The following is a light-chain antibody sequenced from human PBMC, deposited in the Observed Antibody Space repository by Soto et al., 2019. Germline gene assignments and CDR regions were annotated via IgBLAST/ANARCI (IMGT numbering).Light chain of an antibody. J-gene: IGLJ1*01. CDR2: ENS. Sequence: SYELSQPPSVSVAPGQTARITCWGSYFGSKSVHWYQRKPGQAPVLVVYENSDRPSGIPERFSGSNSGNTATLTISRVEAGDEGDYYCQVWDTSSDHSYVFGTGTKVTVL. CDR3: QVWDTSSDHSYV. CDR1: YFGSKS. V-gene: IGLV3-21*02.